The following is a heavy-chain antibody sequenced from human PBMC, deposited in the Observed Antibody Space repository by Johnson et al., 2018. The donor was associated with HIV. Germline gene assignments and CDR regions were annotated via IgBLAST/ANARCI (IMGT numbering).Heavy chain of an antibody. CDR3: AKARLAARASFDAFDI. CDR1: GFTFSSYW. CDR2: IKQDGSNK. V-gene: IGHV3-7*01. D-gene: IGHD6-6*01. J-gene: IGHJ3*02. Sequence: VQLVESGGGLVQPGGSLRLSCAASGFTFSSYWMSWVRQAPGKGLEWVANIKQDGSNKYYADAVKGRFTISRDNSKNTLYLQMKSLRAEDTAVYYCAKARLAARASFDAFDIWGQGTMVTVSS.